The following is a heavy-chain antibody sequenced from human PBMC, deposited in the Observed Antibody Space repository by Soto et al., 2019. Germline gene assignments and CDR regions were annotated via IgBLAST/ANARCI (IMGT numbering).Heavy chain of an antibody. V-gene: IGHV3-7*01. CDR1: GFTFSSYW. Sequence: GSLRLSCAASGFTFSSYWMSWVRQAPGKGLEWVANIKQDGSEKYYVDSVKGRFTISRDNAKNSLYLQMNSLRAEDTAVYYCAREGVPPPSYYYYGMDVWGQGTTVTVSS. CDR2: IKQDGSEK. D-gene: IGHD3-10*01. J-gene: IGHJ6*02. CDR3: AREGVPPPSYYYYGMDV.